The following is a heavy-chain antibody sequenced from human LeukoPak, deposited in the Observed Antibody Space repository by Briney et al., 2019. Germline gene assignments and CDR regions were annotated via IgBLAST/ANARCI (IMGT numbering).Heavy chain of an antibody. D-gene: IGHD2/OR15-2a*01. CDR2: IYHSGTT. V-gene: IGHV4-30-2*05. J-gene: IGHJ4*02. CDR1: GGSISSGGYS. CDR3: ARGRVIHFDY. Sequence: SETLSLTCAVSGGSISSGGYSWSCIRQPPGKGLEWIGYIYHSGTTYYNPSLKSRVTISVDTSENQFSLKLSSVTAADTAVYYCARGRVIHFDYWGQGTLVTVSS.